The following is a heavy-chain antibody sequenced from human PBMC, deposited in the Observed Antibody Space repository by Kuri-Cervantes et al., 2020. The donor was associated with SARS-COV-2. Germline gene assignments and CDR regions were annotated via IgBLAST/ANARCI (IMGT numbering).Heavy chain of an antibody. J-gene: IGHJ4*02. D-gene: IGHD3-3*01. CDR3: ARITYDFWSGYSSYFDY. V-gene: IGHV2-70*01. CDR1: GFSLSTSGMC. CDR2: IDWDDDK. Sequence: SDPTLVKPTQTLTLTCTFSGFSLSTSGMCVSWIRQPPGKALEWLALIDWDDDKYYSTSRKTRLTISKDTSKNQVVLTMTNMDPVDTATYYCARITYDFWSGYSSYFDYWGQGTLVTVSS.